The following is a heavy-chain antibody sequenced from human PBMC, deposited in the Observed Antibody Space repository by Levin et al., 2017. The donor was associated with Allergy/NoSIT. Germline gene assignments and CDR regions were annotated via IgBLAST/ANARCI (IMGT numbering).Heavy chain of an antibody. CDR2: IIPIFGTA. CDR3: ARDPNIAAAGWFDP. V-gene: IGHV1-69*13. CDR1: GGTFSSYA. J-gene: IGHJ5*02. D-gene: IGHD6-13*01. Sequence: SVKVSCKASGGTFSSYAISWVRQAPGQGLEWMGGIIPIFGTANYAQKFQGRVTITADESTSTAYMELSSLRSEDTAVYYCARDPNIAAAGWFDPWGQGTLVTVSS.